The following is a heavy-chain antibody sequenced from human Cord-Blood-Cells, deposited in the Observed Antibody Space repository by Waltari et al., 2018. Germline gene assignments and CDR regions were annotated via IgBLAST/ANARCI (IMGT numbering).Heavy chain of an antibody. Sequence: QVQLVQSGAEVKKPWASVKDSCKASGYTFTTYSMHWVRQAPGQRLEWMGWSNAGNGNTKYSQMFQGRVTITRDTSASTAYMELSSLRSEDTAVYYCARTPAARVFDYWGQGTLVTVSS. CDR2: SNAGNGNT. V-gene: IGHV1-3*01. CDR3: ARTPAARVFDY. J-gene: IGHJ4*02. CDR1: GYTFTTYS. D-gene: IGHD2-2*01.